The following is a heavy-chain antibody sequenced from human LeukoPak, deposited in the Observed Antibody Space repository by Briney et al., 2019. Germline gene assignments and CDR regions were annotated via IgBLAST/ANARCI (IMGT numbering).Heavy chain of an antibody. D-gene: IGHD3-10*01. CDR1: GYTFTSSD. J-gene: IGHJ4*02. Sequence: GASVKVSCKASGYTFTSSDINWVRQATGQGLEWMGWMNPHSGNTGYAQKFQGRVTITRNTSINTAYMELRSLRSEDTAVYYCARGETGGLRSGSYYVDYWGQGTLVTVSS. V-gene: IGHV1-8*03. CDR2: MNPHSGNT. CDR3: ARGETGGLRSGSYYVDY.